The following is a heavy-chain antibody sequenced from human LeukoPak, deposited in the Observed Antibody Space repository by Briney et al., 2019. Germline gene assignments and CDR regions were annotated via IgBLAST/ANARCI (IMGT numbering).Heavy chain of an antibody. V-gene: IGHV3-30*04. D-gene: IGHD2-15*01. CDR3: ARDKAATLRYYGMDV. Sequence: GGSLRLSCAASGYTFSSYAMHWVRPAPGKGLEWVAVISYDGSNKYYADSVKGRFTISRDNSKNTLYLQMNSLRAEDTAVYYCARDKAATLRYYGMDVWGKGTTVTVSS. J-gene: IGHJ6*04. CDR1: GYTFSSYA. CDR2: ISYDGSNK.